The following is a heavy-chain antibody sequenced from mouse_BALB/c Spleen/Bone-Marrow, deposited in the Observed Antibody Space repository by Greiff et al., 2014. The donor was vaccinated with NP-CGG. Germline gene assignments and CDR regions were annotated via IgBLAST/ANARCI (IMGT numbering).Heavy chain of an antibody. CDR1: GYTFTSYY. J-gene: IGHJ4*01. Sequence: VQLQQSGPELVEPGASVRISCKASGYTFTSYYIHWVKQRPGQGLEWIGWIYPGNVNTKYNEKSKGKATLTADKSSSTAYMQLSSLTSEDSAVYFCARDTMDYWGQGTSVTVSS. CDR3: ARDTMDY. CDR2: IYPGNVNT. V-gene: IGHV1S56*01.